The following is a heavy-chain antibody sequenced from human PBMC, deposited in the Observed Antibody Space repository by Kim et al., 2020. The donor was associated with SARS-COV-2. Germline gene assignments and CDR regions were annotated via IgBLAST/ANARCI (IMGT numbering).Heavy chain of an antibody. D-gene: IGHD2-15*01. CDR2: ISSSSSYI. CDR3: ARDQCSGGSCYNYYYGMDV. Sequence: GGSLRLSCAASGFTFSSYSMNWVRQAPGKGLEWVSSISSSSSYIYYADSVKGRFTISRDNAKNSLYLQMNSLRAEDTAVYYCARDQCSGGSCYNYYYGMDVWGQGTTVTVSS. J-gene: IGHJ6*02. CDR1: GFTFSSYS. V-gene: IGHV3-21*01.